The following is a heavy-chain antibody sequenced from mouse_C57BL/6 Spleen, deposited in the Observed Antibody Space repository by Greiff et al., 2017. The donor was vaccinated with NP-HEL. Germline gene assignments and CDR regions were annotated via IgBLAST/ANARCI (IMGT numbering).Heavy chain of an antibody. J-gene: IGHJ2*01. CDR1: GYTFTSYW. CDR2: IDPSDSYT. Sequence: QVQLQQPGAELVMPGASVKLSCKASGYTFTSYWMHWVKQRPGQGLEWIGEIDPSDSYTNYNQKFKGKSTLTVDKSSSTAYMQLSSLTSEDSAVYYCARTYDYDAYYFDYWGQGTTLTVSS. V-gene: IGHV1-69*01. CDR3: ARTYDYDAYYFDY. D-gene: IGHD2-4*01.